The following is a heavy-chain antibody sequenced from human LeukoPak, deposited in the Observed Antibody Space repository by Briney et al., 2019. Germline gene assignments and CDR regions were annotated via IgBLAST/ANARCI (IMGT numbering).Heavy chain of an antibody. J-gene: IGHJ5*02. Sequence: ESPKISRNCPGYSFTNYWIGLVRQMPGKGLELMGIIYPGDSDTRYSPSFQGQVTISADKSISTAYLQWSSLKASDTGMYYCARRAYSFEWFDPWGQGTLVSVSS. CDR3: ARRAYSFEWFDP. CDR2: IYPGDSDT. V-gene: IGHV5-51*01. D-gene: IGHD5-18*01. CDR1: GYSFTNYW.